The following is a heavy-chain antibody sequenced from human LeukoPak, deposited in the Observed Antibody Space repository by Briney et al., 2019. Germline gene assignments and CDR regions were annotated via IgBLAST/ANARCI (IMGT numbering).Heavy chain of an antibody. J-gene: IGHJ6*03. D-gene: IGHD2-21*02. CDR3: ARVVVVTAAREAYYYYYYMDV. V-gene: IGHV4-59*12. Sequence: SETLSLTCTVSGGSISGYYWNWIRQPPGKGLEWIGYIYYSGNTNYNPSLKSRVTISLDTSKNQFSLKLSSVTAADTAVYYCARVVVVTAAREAYYYYYYMDVWGKGTTVTISS. CDR2: IYYSGNT. CDR1: GGSISGYY.